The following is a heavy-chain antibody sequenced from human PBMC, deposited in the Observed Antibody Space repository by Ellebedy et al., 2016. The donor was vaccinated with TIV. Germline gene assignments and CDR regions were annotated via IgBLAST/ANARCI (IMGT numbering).Heavy chain of an antibody. CDR2: ISTYNGNT. CDR3: ARQGGTWNSGMDV. D-gene: IGHD3-16*01. Sequence: AASVKVSCKALAYTFTNYGISWVRQAPGQGLEWMGWISTYNGNTNYAQKFQGRVIMTTDTSTSTAYMELRSIISDDTAVYYCARQGGTWNSGMDVWGQGTTVTVSS. CDR1: AYTFTNYG. V-gene: IGHV1-18*04. J-gene: IGHJ6*02.